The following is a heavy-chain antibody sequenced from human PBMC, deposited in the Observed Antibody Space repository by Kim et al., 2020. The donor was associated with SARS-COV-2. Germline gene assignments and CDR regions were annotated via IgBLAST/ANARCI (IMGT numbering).Heavy chain of an antibody. J-gene: IGHJ4*02. CDR3: AREGGSGSYYKAYKDFDY. V-gene: IGHV6-1*01. D-gene: IGHD3-10*01. Sequence: KSRITINPDTSKNQFSLQLNSVTPEDTAVYYCAREGGSGSYYKAYKDFDYWGQGTLVTVSS.